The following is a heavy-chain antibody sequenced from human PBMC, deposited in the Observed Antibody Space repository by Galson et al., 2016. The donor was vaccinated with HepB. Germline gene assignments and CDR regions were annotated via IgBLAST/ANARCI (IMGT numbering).Heavy chain of an antibody. J-gene: IGHJ2*01. D-gene: IGHD2-2*01. V-gene: IGHV4-34*01. CDR1: GGSFSENY. Sequence: ETLSLTCAFNGGSFSENYWSWIRQSSGKGLEWIGEINHSGGSHYNPSLKSRVTISVDASKNQFPLEVEAVTAADTAVYFCARVARRSIVVVPTAYWHFDLWGRGTLVTVSS. CDR3: ARVARRSIVVVPTAYWHFDL. CDR2: INHSGGS.